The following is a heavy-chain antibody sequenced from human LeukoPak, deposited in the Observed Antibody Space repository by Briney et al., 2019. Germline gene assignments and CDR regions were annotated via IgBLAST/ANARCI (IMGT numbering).Heavy chain of an antibody. CDR3: AKDLRAGRARSLVDY. CDR1: GFAFSSFG. CDR2: ISYDGSNK. Sequence: PGGSLRLSCAASGFAFSSFGMHWVRQAPGKGLEWVAIISYDGSNKYYADSVKGRFTISRDNSKNTLYLQMNSLRAEDTAVYYCAKDLRAGRARSLVDYWGQGTLVTVSS. J-gene: IGHJ4*02. D-gene: IGHD1-26*01. V-gene: IGHV3-30*18.